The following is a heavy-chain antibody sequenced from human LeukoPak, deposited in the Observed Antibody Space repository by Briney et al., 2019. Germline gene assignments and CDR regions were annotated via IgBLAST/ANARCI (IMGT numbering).Heavy chain of an antibody. V-gene: IGHV1-2*02. CDR2: IDPNSGGT. D-gene: IGHD6-13*01. CDR3: TRAATAARGGY. Sequence: ASVKVSCKASGYTFTDYYIHWVRQAPGQGLEWMGWIDPNSGGTNYAQKFQGRVTMTRDTSISTAYMELSSLRSDDTAVYYCTRAATAARGGYGGQGPLVTVSS. CDR1: GYTFTDYY. J-gene: IGHJ4*02.